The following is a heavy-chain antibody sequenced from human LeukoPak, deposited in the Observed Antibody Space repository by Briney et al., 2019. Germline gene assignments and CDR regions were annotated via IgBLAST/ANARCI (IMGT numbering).Heavy chain of an antibody. Sequence: SETLSLTCTVSGGSISSGGYYWSWIRQHPGKGLEWIGYIYYSGSTYYNPSLKSRVTISVDTSKNQFSLRLSSVTAADTAVYYCASGQFLVSNDYWGQGIQVTVSS. J-gene: IGHJ4*02. CDR3: ASGQFLVSNDY. CDR2: IYYSGST. V-gene: IGHV4-31*03. D-gene: IGHD5/OR15-5a*01. CDR1: GGSISSGGYY.